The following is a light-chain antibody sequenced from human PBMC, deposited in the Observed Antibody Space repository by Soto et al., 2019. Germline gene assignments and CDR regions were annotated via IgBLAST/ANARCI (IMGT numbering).Light chain of an antibody. CDR1: SSNIGTYT. V-gene: IGLV1-44*01. Sequence: QSVLTQPPSASGTPGQRVTISCSGGSSNIGTYTVKWFQQLPGTAPKLLIYSNNQRPSGVPDRFSGSKSGTSTSLAITGLQSEVELEYYCSSRDDNLSSHVFRTGAKLTVL. J-gene: IGLJ1*01. CDR2: SNN. CDR3: SSRDDNLSSHV.